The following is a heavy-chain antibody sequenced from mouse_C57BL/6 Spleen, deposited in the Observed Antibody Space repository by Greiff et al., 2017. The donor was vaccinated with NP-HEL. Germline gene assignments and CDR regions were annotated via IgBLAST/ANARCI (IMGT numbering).Heavy chain of an antibody. D-gene: IGHD1-1*01. CDR3: AREEIYYYGSSHWYFDV. Sequence: QVHVKQPGAELVRPGSSVKLSCKASGYTFTSYWMHWVKQRPIQGLEWIGNIDPSDSETHYNQKFKDKATLTVDKSSSTAYMQLSSLTSEDSAVYYCAREEIYYYGSSHWYFDVWGTGTTVTVSS. V-gene: IGHV1-52*01. CDR2: IDPSDSET. CDR1: GYTFTSYW. J-gene: IGHJ1*03.